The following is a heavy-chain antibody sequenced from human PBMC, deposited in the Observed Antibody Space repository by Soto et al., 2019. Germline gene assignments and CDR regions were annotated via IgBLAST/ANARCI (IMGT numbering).Heavy chain of an antibody. V-gene: IGHV4-39*01. CDR1: GGSISSSSYY. J-gene: IGHJ5*02. CDR2: IYYSGST. D-gene: IGHD2-2*01. CDR3: ARHVVRGVPAAILYNWFDP. Sequence: PSETLSLTCTVSGGSISSSSYYWGWIRQPPGKGLEWIGSIYYSGSTYYNPSLKSRVTISVDTSKNQFSLKLSSVTAADTAVYCCARHVVRGVPAAILYNWFDPWGQGTLVTVSS.